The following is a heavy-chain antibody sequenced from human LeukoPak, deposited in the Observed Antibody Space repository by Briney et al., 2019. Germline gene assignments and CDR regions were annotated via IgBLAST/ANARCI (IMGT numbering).Heavy chain of an antibody. CDR2: ISAYNGNT. CDR1: GYTFTSYG. D-gene: IGHD2-21*01. Sequence: ASVKVSCKASGYTFTSYGISWVRQAPGQGLEWMGWISAYNGNTNYAQKLQGRVTMTTDTSTSTAYMELRSLRSDDTAVYYCARGLYCGGDCYRLRYYYYYMDVWGKGTTVTVSS. V-gene: IGHV1-18*01. J-gene: IGHJ6*03. CDR3: ARGLYCGGDCYRLRYYYYYMDV.